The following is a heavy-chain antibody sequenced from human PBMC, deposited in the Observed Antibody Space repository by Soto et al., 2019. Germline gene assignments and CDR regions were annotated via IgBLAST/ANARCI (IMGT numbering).Heavy chain of an antibody. V-gene: IGHV1-69*01. CDR3: ARGVGATSPFDY. D-gene: IGHD1-26*01. CDR1: GGTFSSYA. J-gene: IGHJ4*02. Sequence: QVQLVQSGAEVKKPGSSVKVSCKASGGTFSSYAISWVRQAPGQGLEWMGGISPIFGTANYAQKFQGRVTITADESTSTADRELSSLRSEDTAGYYCARGVGATSPFDYWGQGTLVTVSS. CDR2: ISPIFGTA.